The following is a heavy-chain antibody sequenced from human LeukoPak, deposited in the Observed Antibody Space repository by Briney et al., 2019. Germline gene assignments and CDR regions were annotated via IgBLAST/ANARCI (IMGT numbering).Heavy chain of an antibody. V-gene: IGHV4-59*01. CDR3: ARTGKNWETGYGMDV. CDR1: GGSISSYY. J-gene: IGHJ6*02. Sequence: SQTLSLTCTVSGGSISSYYWSWIRQPPGKGLEWIGFIYYSGNTNYNPSLKSRVSISVDTSKNQFSVKLTSVTAADTAVYYCARTGKNWETGYGMDVWGQGTTVTVSS. CDR2: IYYSGNT. D-gene: IGHD7-27*01.